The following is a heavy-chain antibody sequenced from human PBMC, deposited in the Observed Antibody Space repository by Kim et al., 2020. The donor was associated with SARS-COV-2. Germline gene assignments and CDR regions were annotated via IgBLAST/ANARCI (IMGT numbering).Heavy chain of an antibody. J-gene: IGHJ4*02. V-gene: IGHV6-1*01. CDR2: TYYRSKWYN. CDR1: GDSVSSSSAA. CDR3: ARGRPHFDN. Sequence: SQTLSLTCAISGDSVSSSSAAWHWIRQSPSRGLEWLGRTYYRSKWYNDYGGSVKSRITINPDTSKNQFSLQLNSVTPEDTAVYYCARGRPHFDNWGLGTLVTVSS.